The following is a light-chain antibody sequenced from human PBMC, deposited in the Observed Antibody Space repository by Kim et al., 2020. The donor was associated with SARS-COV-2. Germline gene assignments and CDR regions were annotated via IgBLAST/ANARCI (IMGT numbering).Light chain of an antibody. CDR1: QGFSNY. Sequence: DIQMTQSPSSLSASVGDRVTITCRASQGFSNYLAWYQQKPGKVPKLLIYAASTLQSEVPSRFSGSGSGTDYTLTISSLQPEDVEIEYCQKYNSVAFTFGQGTKVDI. V-gene: IGKV1-27*01. CDR3: QKYNSVAFT. CDR2: AAS. J-gene: IGKJ1*01.